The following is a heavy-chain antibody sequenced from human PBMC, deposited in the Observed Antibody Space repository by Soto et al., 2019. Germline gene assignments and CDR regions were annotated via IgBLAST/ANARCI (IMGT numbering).Heavy chain of an antibody. CDR3: ARDYSSSFDS. CDR2: INSDGDTT. Sequence: GGSMRLSCAASGLTLSSYWMHWVRQAPGKGLVWVSNINSDGDTTHYADSVNGRFTISRDNAKNTLYLQMNSLRAEDTSVYYCARDYSSSFDSWGQGTLVTVSS. D-gene: IGHD6-19*01. J-gene: IGHJ4*02. V-gene: IGHV3-74*01. CDR1: GLTLSSYW.